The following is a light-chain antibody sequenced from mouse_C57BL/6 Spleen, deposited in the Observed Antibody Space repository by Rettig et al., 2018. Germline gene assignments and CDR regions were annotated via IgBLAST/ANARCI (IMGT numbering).Light chain of an antibody. CDR2: KAS. CDR1: QNINVW. J-gene: IGKJ2*01. CDR3: QQGQSYPMYT. Sequence: DIQMNQSPSSLSASLGDTITITCHASQNINVWLSWYQQKPGNIPKLLIYKASNLHTGVPSRFSGSGSGTGFTLTISSLQPEDIATYYCQQGQSYPMYTFGGGTKLEIK. V-gene: IGKV10-94*01.